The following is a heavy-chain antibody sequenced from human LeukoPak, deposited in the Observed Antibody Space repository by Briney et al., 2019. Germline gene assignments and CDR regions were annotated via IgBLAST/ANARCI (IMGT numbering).Heavy chain of an antibody. CDR1: GGSISSYY. J-gene: IGHJ4*02. V-gene: IGHV4-59*08. CDR3: ARSESIVGATTFDY. Sequence: TSETLSLTCTVSGGSISSYYWSWIRQPPGKGLEWIGYIYYSGSTNYNPSLKSRVTISVDTSKNQFSLKLSSVTAADTAVYYCARSESIVGATTFDYWGQGTLVTVSS. CDR2: IYYSGST. D-gene: IGHD1-26*01.